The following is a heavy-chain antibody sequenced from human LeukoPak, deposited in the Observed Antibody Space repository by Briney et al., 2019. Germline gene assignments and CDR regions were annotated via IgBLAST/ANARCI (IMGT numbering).Heavy chain of an antibody. CDR2: IYSGGST. V-gene: IGHV3-53*01. D-gene: IGHD2-15*01. CDR1: GFTVSSYY. J-gene: IGHJ6*02. CDR3: ARSEVAAMDV. Sequence: PGGSLRLSCAASGFTVSSYYMSWVRQAPGKGLEWVSVIYSGGSTYYADSVKGRFTISRDNSKNTLYLQMNSLRVEDTAVYYCARSEVAAMDVWGQGTTVTVSS.